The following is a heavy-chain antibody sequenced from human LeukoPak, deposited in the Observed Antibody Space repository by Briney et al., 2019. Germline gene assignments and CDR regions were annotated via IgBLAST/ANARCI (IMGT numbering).Heavy chain of an antibody. CDR1: GFTFSTYA. CDR2: ISGSGGGT. V-gene: IGHV3-23*01. D-gene: IGHD3-22*01. Sequence: GGSLRLSCAASGFTFSTYAMSWVRQAAGKGLEWVSLISGSGGGTYYADSVKGRFTISRDNSKNTLYLQLNSLRVEDTAVYYCAKKTPRSVVVITGGYFDYWGQGTLVTVSS. J-gene: IGHJ4*02. CDR3: AKKTPRSVVVITGGYFDY.